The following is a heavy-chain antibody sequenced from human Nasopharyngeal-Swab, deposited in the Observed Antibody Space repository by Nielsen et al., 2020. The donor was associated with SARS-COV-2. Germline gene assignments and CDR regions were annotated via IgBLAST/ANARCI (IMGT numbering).Heavy chain of an antibody. V-gene: IGHV3-48*04. Sequence: VRQAPGKGLEWVSYISSSSSTIYYADSVKGRFTISRDNAKNSLYLQMNSLRAEDTAVYYCASGGTYCSGGSCYVYWGQGTLVTVSS. CDR3: ASGGTYCSGGSCYVY. J-gene: IGHJ4*02. CDR2: ISSSSSTI. D-gene: IGHD2-15*01.